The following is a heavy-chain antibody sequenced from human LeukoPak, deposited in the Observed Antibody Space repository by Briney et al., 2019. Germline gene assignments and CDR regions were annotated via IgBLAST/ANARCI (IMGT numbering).Heavy chain of an antibody. D-gene: IGHD3-10*01. V-gene: IGHV1-69*05. CDR1: GGTFSSYA. CDR2: IIPIFGTA. J-gene: IGHJ5*02. CDR3: ARAPPVLLWFGERTTNYNWFDP. Sequence: SVKVSCKASGGTFSSYAISWVRQAPGQGLEWMGRIIPIFGTANYAQKFQGRVTITTDESTSTAYMELSSLRSEDTAVYYCARAPPVLLWFGERTTNYNWFDPWGQGTLVTVSS.